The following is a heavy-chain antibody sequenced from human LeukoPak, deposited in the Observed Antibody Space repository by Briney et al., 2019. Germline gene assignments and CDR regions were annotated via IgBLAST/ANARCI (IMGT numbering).Heavy chain of an antibody. Sequence: SETLSLTCTVSGGSISDYYWNWMRQPPGKGLEWIGYIYYSGRTNYNPSLKSRVSISVDTSKNQFSLTLSSVTAADTAVYYCARDFRGSVDAFDIWGQGTMVAVSS. CDR2: IYYSGRT. CDR1: GGSISDYY. J-gene: IGHJ3*02. V-gene: IGHV4-59*01. CDR3: ARDFRGSVDAFDI.